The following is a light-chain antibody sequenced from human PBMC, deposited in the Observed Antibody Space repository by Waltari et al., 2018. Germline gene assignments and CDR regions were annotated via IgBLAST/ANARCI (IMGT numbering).Light chain of an antibody. Sequence: QSVLTHPTSASGTPEPSLTIPCSGSSTNIGTNHVNWDHHLPGTAPKLLIYGNNQRPAGVPDRFCGYKAGTSASLAISGLQSEDEADYYCAAWYDSLGWVFGGGTKLTVL. V-gene: IGLV1-44*01. CDR1: STNIGTNH. CDR2: GNN. CDR3: AAWYDSLGWV. J-gene: IGLJ3*02.